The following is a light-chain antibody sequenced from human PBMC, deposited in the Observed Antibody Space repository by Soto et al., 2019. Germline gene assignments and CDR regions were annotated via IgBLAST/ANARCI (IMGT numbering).Light chain of an antibody. Sequence: EIVMTQSPATLSVSPGGRATLSCRASQSISDTLAWYQQKHGQAPRLLIHGASTMAPGFPARFSGSGSGTDFTLNISILQSEDFAVYYCQQYDNWPWTFGQGTKVEIK. V-gene: IGKV3-15*01. CDR2: GAS. CDR3: QQYDNWPWT. CDR1: QSISDT. J-gene: IGKJ1*01.